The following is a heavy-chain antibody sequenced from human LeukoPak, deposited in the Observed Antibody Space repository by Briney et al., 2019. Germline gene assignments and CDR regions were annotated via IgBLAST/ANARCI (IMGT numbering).Heavy chain of an antibody. J-gene: IGHJ4*02. Sequence: GGSLRLSCTASGFTFSSYWMHWVRHAPGKGLVWVSRINSDGGSTSYADSVKDRLTISRDNAKNTLYLQMNSLRAEDTAVYYCARRIQGMAPYCFDYRGQGTLVTVS. V-gene: IGHV3-74*01. D-gene: IGHD5-24*01. CDR2: INSDGGST. CDR3: ARRIQGMAPYCFDY. CDR1: GFTFSSYW.